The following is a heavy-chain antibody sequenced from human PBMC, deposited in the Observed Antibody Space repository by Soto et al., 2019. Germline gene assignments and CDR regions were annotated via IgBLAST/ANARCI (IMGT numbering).Heavy chain of an antibody. CDR2: IIPIFGTA. CDR1: GGTFSSYA. D-gene: IGHD3-9*01. J-gene: IGHJ4*02. Sequence: SVKVSCKASGGTFSSYAISWVRQAPGQGLEWMGGIIPIFGTANYAQKFQGRVTITADESTSTAYVELSSLRSEDTAVYYCARFHYDILTGYYYYYFDYWGQGTLVTVSS. V-gene: IGHV1-69*13. CDR3: ARFHYDILTGYYYYYFDY.